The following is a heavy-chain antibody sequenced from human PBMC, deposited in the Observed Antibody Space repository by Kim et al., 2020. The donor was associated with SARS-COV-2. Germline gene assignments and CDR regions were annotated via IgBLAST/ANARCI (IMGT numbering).Heavy chain of an antibody. CDR3: ARQSSYGFIWFDP. CDR1: DGSINTNTYY. J-gene: IGHJ5*02. V-gene: IGHV4-39*01. Sequence: SETLSLTCTVSDGSINTNTYYWGWVRQPPGSSLEWIGSLHYTGSTFYNPSLKTRATISIDTSKGQFTLKVHSVTAADTAVYYCARQSSYGFIWFDPWGQG. D-gene: IGHD5-18*01. CDR2: LHYTGST.